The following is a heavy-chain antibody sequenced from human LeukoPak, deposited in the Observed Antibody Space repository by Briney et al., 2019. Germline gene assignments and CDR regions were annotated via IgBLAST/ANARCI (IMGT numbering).Heavy chain of an antibody. CDR1: GYTFTGYY. D-gene: IGHD3-22*01. J-gene: IGHJ3*02. V-gene: IGHV1-2*02. CDR3: ARGTTYYYDSSGYPYDAFDI. Sequence: ASVKVSCKASGYTFTGYYMHWVRQAPGQGLEWMGWINPNSGGTNYAQKFQGRVTMTSDTSISTAYMELSRLRSDDTAVYYCARGTTYYYDSSGYPYDAFDIWGQGTMVTVSS. CDR2: INPNSGGT.